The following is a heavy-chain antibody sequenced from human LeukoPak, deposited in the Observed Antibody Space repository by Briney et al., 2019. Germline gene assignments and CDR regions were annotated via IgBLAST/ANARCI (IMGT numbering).Heavy chain of an antibody. CDR2: TNPDGSRV. J-gene: IGHJ5*02. CDR1: GATFSTFW. V-gene: IGHV3-74*01. CDR3: AFDFGGYSDT. D-gene: IGHD3-10*01. Sequence: GGSLRLSCAVSGATFSTFWMHWVRQVPGKGPAWVSRTNPDGSRVDYADSVKGRFTISRDNARDTLYLQMNSLRVEDTAMYYCAFDFGGYSDTWGQGPLVTVSS.